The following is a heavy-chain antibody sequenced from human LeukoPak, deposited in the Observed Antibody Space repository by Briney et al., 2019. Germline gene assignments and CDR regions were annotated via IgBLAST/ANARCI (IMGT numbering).Heavy chain of an antibody. CDR3: ARDITVTMIVVVKALDAFDI. D-gene: IGHD3-22*01. CDR2: SIPILGIA. V-gene: IGHV1-69*04. CDR1: GGTFSSYA. J-gene: IGHJ3*02. Sequence: ASVKVSCMASGGTFSSYAISWVRQDPGQGLEWMGRSIPILGIANYAQKFQGRVTITADKSTSTAYMELSSLRSEDTAVYYCARDITVTMIVVVKALDAFDIRGQGTMVTVSS.